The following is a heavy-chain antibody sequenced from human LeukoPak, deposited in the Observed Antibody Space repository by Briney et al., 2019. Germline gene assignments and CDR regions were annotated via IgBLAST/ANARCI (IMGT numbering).Heavy chain of an antibody. D-gene: IGHD3-9*01. J-gene: IGHJ5*02. V-gene: IGHV4-39*07. CDR3: ARDEMHYEILTGYFLGWFDP. CDR2: IYYSGST. CDR1: GGSISSSSYY. Sequence: SETLSLTCTVSGGSISSSSYYWGWIRQPPGKGLEWIGSIYYSGSTYYNPSLKSRVTISVDTSKNQVSLNLRSVTAADTAVYYCARDEMHYEILTGYFLGWFDPWGQGTLVTVSS.